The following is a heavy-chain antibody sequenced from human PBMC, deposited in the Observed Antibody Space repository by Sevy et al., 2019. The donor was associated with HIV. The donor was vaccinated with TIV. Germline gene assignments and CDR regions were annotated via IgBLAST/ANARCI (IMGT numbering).Heavy chain of an antibody. J-gene: IGHJ6*02. Sequence: GGSLRLSCAASGFTFSSAWMSWVRQAPGKGLEWVGHIKSKTDGGTIDYAAPVKGRFSISREDSKNTVYLQMNSLKTEDTAVYYCITDPGYSGYDEEVINYYYYGMDVWGQGTTVTVSS. CDR3: ITDPGYSGYDEEVINYYYYGMDV. CDR1: GFTFSSAW. D-gene: IGHD5-12*01. CDR2: IKSKTDGGTI. V-gene: IGHV3-15*01.